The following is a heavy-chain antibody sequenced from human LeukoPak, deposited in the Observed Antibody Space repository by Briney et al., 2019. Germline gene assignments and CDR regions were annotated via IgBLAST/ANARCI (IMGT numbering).Heavy chain of an antibody. CDR3: ARDAYNLGDDLDH. V-gene: IGHV4-4*07. D-gene: IGHD5-24*01. CDR1: GGSISSYY. Sequence: SETLSLTCTVSGGSISSYYWSWIRQPAGKGLEWIGRIYTSGSTNYNPSLKSRVTMSVDTSKNQFSLKLTSVTATDTAVYYCARDAYNLGDDLDHWGQGTLVTVSS. CDR2: IYTSGST. J-gene: IGHJ4*02.